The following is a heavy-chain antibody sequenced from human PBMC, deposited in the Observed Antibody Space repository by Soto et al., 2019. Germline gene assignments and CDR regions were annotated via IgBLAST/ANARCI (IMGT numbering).Heavy chain of an antibody. J-gene: IGHJ4*02. Sequence: QVQLLESGPGLVKSSGTLSLTCGVSGDSISSSKWWSWVRQPPGKGLEWIGEIFHTGSTNYNPSLNSRVTISVDKSKNQFSLRLSSVTAADTAVYYCAYSTGWYRIDNWGQGSLVTVSS. CDR3: AYSTGWYRIDN. CDR1: GDSISSSKW. V-gene: IGHV4-4*02. CDR2: IFHTGST. D-gene: IGHD6-19*01.